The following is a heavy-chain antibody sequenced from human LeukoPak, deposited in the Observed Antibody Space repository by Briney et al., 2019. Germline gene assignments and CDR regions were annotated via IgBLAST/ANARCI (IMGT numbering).Heavy chain of an antibody. CDR3: ARVKVAARRGLFKKTYYYYMDV. J-gene: IGHJ6*03. D-gene: IGHD6-6*01. CDR2: INHIGST. CDR1: GGSFSGYY. Sequence: PSETLSLTCAVYGGSFSGYYWSWIRQPPGKGLEWIGEINHIGSTNYNPSLKSRVTISVDTSKNQFSLKLSSVTAADTAVYYCARVKVAARRGLFKKTYYYYMDVWGKGTTVTVSS. V-gene: IGHV4-34*01.